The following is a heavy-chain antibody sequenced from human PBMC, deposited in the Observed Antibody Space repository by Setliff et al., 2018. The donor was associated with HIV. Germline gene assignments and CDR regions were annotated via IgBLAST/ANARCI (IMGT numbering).Heavy chain of an antibody. CDR2: IYYNGNT. V-gene: IGHV4-59*08. Sequence: SETLSLTCTVSGGSISSYYWSWIRQPPGKGLEWIGYIYYNGNTNYNPSLKSRVTISVDTSKNQLSLKLSSVTAADTAVYYCARVVGYYDSSGYPNYYYYYMDVWGKGTTVTVSS. J-gene: IGHJ6*03. CDR3: ARVVGYYDSSGYPNYYYYYMDV. CDR1: GGSISSYY. D-gene: IGHD3-22*01.